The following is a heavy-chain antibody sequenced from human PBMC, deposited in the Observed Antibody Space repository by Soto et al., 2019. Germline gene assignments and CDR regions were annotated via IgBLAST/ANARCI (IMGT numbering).Heavy chain of an antibody. V-gene: IGHV4-59*01. J-gene: IGHJ3*02. Sequence: SETLSLTCTVSGDSISNYYWSWIRQPPGKGLEWIGYIYYSGSTNYNPSLKSRVTISVDTSKNQFSLKLSSVTAADTAVYYCARTIKDYDVLTGYYVGAFDIWGPGTMVTVAS. D-gene: IGHD3-9*01. CDR3: ARTIKDYDVLTGYYVGAFDI. CDR2: IYYSGST. CDR1: GDSISNYY.